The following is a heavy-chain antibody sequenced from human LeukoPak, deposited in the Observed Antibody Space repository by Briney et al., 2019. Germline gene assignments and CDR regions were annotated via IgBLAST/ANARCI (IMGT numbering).Heavy chain of an antibody. J-gene: IGHJ4*02. D-gene: IGHD2-21*02. CDR3: AKGGDWSS. Sequence: PGRSLRLSCAASGFTFSSYGMHWVRQAPGKGLEWVAVISYDGSNKYYADSVKGRFTISRDNSKNTLYLQMNSLRAEDTAVYYCAKGGDWSSWGQGTLVTVSS. CDR1: GFTFSSYG. CDR2: ISYDGSNK. V-gene: IGHV3-30*18.